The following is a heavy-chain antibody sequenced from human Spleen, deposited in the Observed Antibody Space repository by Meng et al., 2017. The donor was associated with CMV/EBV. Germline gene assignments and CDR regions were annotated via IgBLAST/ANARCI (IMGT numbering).Heavy chain of an antibody. Sequence: SETLSFTCTVSGYSISSGYYWGWIRQPPGKGLEWIGSIYHSGNTSYNPSLKSRVTISVDTSKNQFSLKLSSVTAADTALYYCARGGYSGSYSPFDYWGQGTLVTVSS. CDR2: IYHSGNT. J-gene: IGHJ4*02. V-gene: IGHV4-38-2*02. CDR3: ARGGYSGSYSPFDY. D-gene: IGHD1-26*01. CDR1: GYSISSGYY.